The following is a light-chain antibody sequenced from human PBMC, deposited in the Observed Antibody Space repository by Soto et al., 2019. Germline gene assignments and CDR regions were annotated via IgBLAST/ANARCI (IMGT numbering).Light chain of an antibody. J-gene: IGKJ1*01. CDR2: DAS. CDR3: QQYETFSPWT. V-gene: IGKV1-5*01. CDR1: QSISSW. Sequence: DIQMTQSPSTLSASVGDRVTITCRASQSISSWLAWYQQKPGKAPKLLIYDASSLESGVPSRFSGSGSGTEFTLTISSLQPDDFATYYCQQYETFSPWTFGQAT.